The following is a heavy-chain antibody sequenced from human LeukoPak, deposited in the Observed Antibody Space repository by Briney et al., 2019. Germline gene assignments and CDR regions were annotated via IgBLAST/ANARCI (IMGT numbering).Heavy chain of an antibody. CDR2: TYYRSKWYN. J-gene: IGHJ5*02. V-gene: IGHV6-1*01. Sequence: SQTLSLTCALSGDSVSSNSSAWNWIRQSPSRGLEWLGRTYYRSKWYNDYAVSVKGRITINPDTSKNHFSLQLNSVTPGDTAIYYCARIGYSYGGPWGQGTLVTVSS. CDR3: ARIGYSYGGP. D-gene: IGHD5-18*01. CDR1: GDSVSSNSSA.